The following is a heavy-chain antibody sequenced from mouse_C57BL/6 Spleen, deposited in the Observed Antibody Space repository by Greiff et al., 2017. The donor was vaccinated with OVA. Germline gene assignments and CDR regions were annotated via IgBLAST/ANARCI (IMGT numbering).Heavy chain of an antibody. CDR3: ARDYGSSYPYFDV. D-gene: IGHD1-1*01. CDR1: GYSFTGYY. CDR2: INPSTGGT. Sequence: VQLKESGPELVKPGASVKISCKASGYSFTGYYMNWVKQSPEKSLEWIGEINPSTGGTTYNQKFKAKATLTVDKSSSTAYMQLKSLTSEDSAVYYCARDYGSSYPYFDVWGTGTTVTVSS. J-gene: IGHJ1*03. V-gene: IGHV1-42*01.